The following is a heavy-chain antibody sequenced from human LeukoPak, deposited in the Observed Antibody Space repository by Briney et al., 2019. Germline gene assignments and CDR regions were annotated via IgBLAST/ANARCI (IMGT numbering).Heavy chain of an antibody. J-gene: IGHJ4*02. CDR3: ARDAIGSGSTDY. CDR1: GGSFSGYH. V-gene: IGHV4-34*01. D-gene: IGHD3-10*01. Sequence: SETLPLTCAVYGGSFSGYHWSWIRQPPGKGLEWIGEINHSGSTNYNPSLKSRVTISVDTSKNQFSLKLSSVTAADTAVYYCARDAIGSGSTDYWGQGTLVTVSS. CDR2: INHSGST.